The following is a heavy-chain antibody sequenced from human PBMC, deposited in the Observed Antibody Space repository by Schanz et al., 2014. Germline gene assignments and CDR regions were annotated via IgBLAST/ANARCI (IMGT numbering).Heavy chain of an antibody. D-gene: IGHD6-13*01. CDR2: IYIGGNT. CDR3: AKSQGSSFDS. V-gene: IGHV3-66*01. Sequence: VQLVDSGGGLVKPGGSLRLSCAASGFSVGNKYMNWVRQAPGKGLEWVSFIYIGGNTYYADSVKGRFTISRDNSKNTVYIQMNSLRAEDTAVYYCAKSQGSSFDSWGQGTLVNVSP. CDR1: GFSVGNKY. J-gene: IGHJ4*02.